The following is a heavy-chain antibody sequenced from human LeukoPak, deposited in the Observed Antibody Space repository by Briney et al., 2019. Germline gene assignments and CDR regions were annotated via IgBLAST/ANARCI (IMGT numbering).Heavy chain of an antibody. CDR2: IYHSGST. D-gene: IGHD6-13*01. CDR1: GGSVSNGSYY. V-gene: IGHV4-39*01. Sequence: PSETLSLTCTVSGGSVSNGSYYWGWIRQPPGKGLEWIGSIYHSGSTYYNPSLKNRVTISVDTSKNQFSLKLRSVTAADTAVYYCARAGTYGYYWYFDLWGRGTLVTVSS. J-gene: IGHJ2*01. CDR3: ARAGTYGYYWYFDL.